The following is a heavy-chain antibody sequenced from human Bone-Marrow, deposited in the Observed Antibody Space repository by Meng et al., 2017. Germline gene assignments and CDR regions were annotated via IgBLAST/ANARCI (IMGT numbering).Heavy chain of an antibody. D-gene: IGHD6-13*01. V-gene: IGHV4-59*01. CDR3: ARIAAAGTMSWYCYYGMDV. Sequence: SETLSLTCTVSGGSISSYYWSWIRQPPGKGLEWIGYIYYSGSTNYNPSLKSRVTISVDTSKNQFSLKLSSVTAADTAVYYCARIAAAGTMSWYCYYGMDVWGQGTTVTVSS. J-gene: IGHJ6*02. CDR1: GGSISSYY. CDR2: IYYSGST.